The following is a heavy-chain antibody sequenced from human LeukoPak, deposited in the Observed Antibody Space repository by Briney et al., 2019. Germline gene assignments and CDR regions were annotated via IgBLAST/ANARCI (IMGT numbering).Heavy chain of an antibody. D-gene: IGHD6-13*01. CDR3: ARVGAAAGVKDAFDI. Sequence: SETLSLTCTVSGGSISSYYWSWIRQPAGKGLERIGRIYTSGSTNYNPSLKSRVTMSVDTSKNQFSLKLSSVTAADTAVYYCARVGAAAGVKDAFDIWGQGTMVTVSS. J-gene: IGHJ3*02. CDR2: IYTSGST. V-gene: IGHV4-4*07. CDR1: GGSISSYY.